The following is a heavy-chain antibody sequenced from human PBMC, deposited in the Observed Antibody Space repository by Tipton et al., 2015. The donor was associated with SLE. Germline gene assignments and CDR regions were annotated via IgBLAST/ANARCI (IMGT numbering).Heavy chain of an antibody. CDR3: ARDCKGPFAFDI. Sequence: TLSLTCAVSGYSISSGYYWGWIRQPPGKGLEWIGEINHSGSTNYNPSLKSRVTISVDTSKNQFSLKLSSVTAADTAVYYCARDCKGPFAFDIWGQGTMVTVSS. V-gene: IGHV4-38-2*02. J-gene: IGHJ3*02. CDR1: GYSISSGYY. CDR2: INHSGST.